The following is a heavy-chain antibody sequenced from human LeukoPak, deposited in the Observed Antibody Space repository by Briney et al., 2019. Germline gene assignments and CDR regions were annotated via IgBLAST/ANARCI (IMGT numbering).Heavy chain of an antibody. Sequence: SETLSLTCSVSGVSLNSYYWSWIRQPAGKGLEWIGRMYPSGTTHYNPSLKSRVTMSVDTSKDHFSLKLTSVTAADTAVYYCADDYGDWGQGTLVTVSS. CDR2: MYPSGTT. CDR1: GVSLNSYY. CDR3: ADDYGD. J-gene: IGHJ4*02. D-gene: IGHD4-17*01. V-gene: IGHV4-4*07.